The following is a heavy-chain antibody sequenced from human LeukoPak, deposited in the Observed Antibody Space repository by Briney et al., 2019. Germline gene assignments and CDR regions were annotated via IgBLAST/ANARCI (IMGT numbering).Heavy chain of an antibody. D-gene: IGHD2-8*01. J-gene: IGHJ6*02. CDR1: GGSINSGDCY. Sequence: PSQTLSLTCTVSGGSINSGDCYWSWIRQPPGKGLEWIGYIYYSGSTYYNPPLKSRVTISVDSSKKQFSLRLSSLTAADTAVYYCARETVLRGPGLYDYYYYGMDVWGQGTTVTVSS. V-gene: IGHV4-30-4*01. CDR2: IYYSGST. CDR3: ARETVLRGPGLYDYYYYGMDV.